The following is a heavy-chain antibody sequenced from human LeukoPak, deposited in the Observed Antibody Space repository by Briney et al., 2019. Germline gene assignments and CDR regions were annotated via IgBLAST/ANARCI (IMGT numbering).Heavy chain of an antibody. CDR1: GCTVNDYY. J-gene: IGHJ4*02. CDR2: IDFKNGGT. Sequence: ASVKVSCKASGCTVNDYYMHWVRQAPGQGLEWMGWIDFKNGGTKYAQKFQGRVTLTRGTSISTVYMELSSLRSDDAAVFYCTRRSGDSGYDYWGQGTLVTVSS. D-gene: IGHD1-26*01. V-gene: IGHV1-2*02. CDR3: TRRSGDSGYDY.